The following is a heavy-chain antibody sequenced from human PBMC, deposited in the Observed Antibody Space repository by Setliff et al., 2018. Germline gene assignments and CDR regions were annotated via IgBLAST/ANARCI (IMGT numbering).Heavy chain of an antibody. CDR2: MKPNSGNT. Sequence: ASVKVSCKASGYTFTSYDINWVRQATGQGLEWMGWMKPNSGNTGYAQKFQGRVTITRNTSISTAYMELSSLRSEDTAVYYCARARGGYSYDYRFDPWGQGTLVTVSS. CDR3: ARARGGYSYDYRFDP. V-gene: IGHV1-8*03. J-gene: IGHJ5*02. D-gene: IGHD5-18*01. CDR1: GYTFTSYD.